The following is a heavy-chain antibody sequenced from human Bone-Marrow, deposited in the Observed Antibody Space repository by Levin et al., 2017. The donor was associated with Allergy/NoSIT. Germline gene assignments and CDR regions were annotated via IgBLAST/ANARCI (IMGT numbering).Heavy chain of an antibody. D-gene: IGHD2-8*02. CDR3: ARYFVSGLDY. J-gene: IGHJ4*02. Sequence: PSETLSLTCAVYGGSFSGYYWTWVRQSPGKGLEWIGEIDHRGSTTYNPSLTSRVSISVDRSTNQFSLRLKSLTAADTAVYFCARYFVSGLDYWGQGTLVTVSS. CDR2: IDHRGST. V-gene: IGHV4-34*01. CDR1: GGSFSGYY.